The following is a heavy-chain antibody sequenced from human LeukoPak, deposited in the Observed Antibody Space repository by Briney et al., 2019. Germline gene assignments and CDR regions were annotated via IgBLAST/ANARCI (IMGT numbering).Heavy chain of an antibody. D-gene: IGHD3-3*01. V-gene: IGHV3-53*01. J-gene: IGHJ6*03. CDR3: AREKNDFWNNHYYMDV. Sequence: PGGSLRLSCAASGFTVSSNYMSWVRQAPGKGLEWVSVIYSGGSTYYADSVKGRFTISRDNSKNTLYLQMNSLRAEDTAVYYCAREKNDFWNNHYYMDVWGKGTTVTVSS. CDR1: GFTVSSNY. CDR2: IYSGGST.